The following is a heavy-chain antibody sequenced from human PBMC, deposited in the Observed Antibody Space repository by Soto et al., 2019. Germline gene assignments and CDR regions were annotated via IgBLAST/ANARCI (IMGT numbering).Heavy chain of an antibody. Sequence: RASVKVSCKASGYTFTGYYMHWVRQAPGQGLEWMGWINPNSGGTNYAQKFQGWVTMTRDTSISTAYMELSRLRSDDTAVYDCAREGLAYCCSASCRDYDYYYGMEVWGQGTTVIVSS. V-gene: IGHV1-2*04. D-gene: IGHD2-2*01. CDR1: GYTFTGYY. CDR2: INPNSGGT. J-gene: IGHJ6*02. CDR3: AREGLAYCCSASCRDYDYYYGMEV.